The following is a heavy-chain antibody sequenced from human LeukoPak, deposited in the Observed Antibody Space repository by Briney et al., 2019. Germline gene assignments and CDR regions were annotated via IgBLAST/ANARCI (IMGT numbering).Heavy chain of an antibody. V-gene: IGHV1-46*01. Sequence: ASVKVSCKAPGYTFPSYFMHWVRQAPGQGLEWMGIINPTGGSTTYAQKSQGRVTMTRDTSTSTVYMELSSLRSDDTAVYYCARTAARRFDYWGQGTLVTVSS. CDR1: GYTFPSYF. CDR3: ARTAARRFDY. J-gene: IGHJ4*02. D-gene: IGHD6-6*01. CDR2: INPTGGST.